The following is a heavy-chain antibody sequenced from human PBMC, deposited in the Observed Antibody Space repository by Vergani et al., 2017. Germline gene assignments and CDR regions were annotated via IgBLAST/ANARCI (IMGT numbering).Heavy chain of an antibody. J-gene: IGHJ5*02. V-gene: IGHV3-9*01. CDR2: ISWNSNSI. CDR3: AKDLGTSSGGGWFDP. D-gene: IGHD6-6*01. Sequence: EVQLEESGGGLVLPGRSLRLSCVASGFTFAGYAMHWVRQAPGKGLEWVSGISWNSNSIGYAASVKGRFTISRDNGKNSLYLQMNSLRAEDTALYYCAKDLGTSSGGGWFDPWGQGTRVTVSS. CDR1: GFTFAGYA.